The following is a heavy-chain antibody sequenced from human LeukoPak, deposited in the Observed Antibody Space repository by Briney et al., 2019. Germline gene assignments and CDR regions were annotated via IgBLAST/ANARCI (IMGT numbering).Heavy chain of an antibody. D-gene: IGHD1-26*01. J-gene: IGHJ4*02. CDR1: GYTFTSYG. V-gene: IGHV1-18*01. Sequence: ASVKVSCKASGYTFTSYGISWVRQAPGQGLEWMGWISAYNGNTNYAQKLQGRVTMTTDTSTSTAYMELRSLRSDDTAVYYCARDRYIVGATTFDCWGQGTLVTVSS. CDR3: ARDRYIVGATTFDC. CDR2: ISAYNGNT.